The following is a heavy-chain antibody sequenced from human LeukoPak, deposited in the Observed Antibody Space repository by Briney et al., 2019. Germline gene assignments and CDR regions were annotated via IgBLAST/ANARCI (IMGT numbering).Heavy chain of an antibody. Sequence: PSETLSLTCAVYGGSFSGYYWSWIRQPPGKGLEWIGEINHSGSTNYNPSLKSRVTISVDTSKNQFSLKLSSVTAADTAVYYCARRMVRGVIYGGLTDYWGQGTLVTVSS. J-gene: IGHJ4*02. V-gene: IGHV4-34*01. CDR2: INHSGST. D-gene: IGHD3-10*01. CDR1: GGSFSGYY. CDR3: ARRMVRGVIYGGLTDY.